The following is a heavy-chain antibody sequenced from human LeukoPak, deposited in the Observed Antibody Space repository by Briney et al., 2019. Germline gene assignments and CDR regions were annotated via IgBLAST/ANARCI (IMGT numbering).Heavy chain of an antibody. CDR1: GGTFSSYA. V-gene: IGHV1-46*01. CDR2: INPSGGST. J-gene: IGHJ3*02. CDR3: ARGHDDLDAFDI. Sequence: ASVKVSCKASGGTFSSYAISWVRQAPGQGLEWMGIINPSGGSTSYAQKFQGRVTMTRDTSTSTVYMELSSLRSEDTAVYYCARGHDDLDAFDIWGQGTMVTVSS. D-gene: IGHD3-16*01.